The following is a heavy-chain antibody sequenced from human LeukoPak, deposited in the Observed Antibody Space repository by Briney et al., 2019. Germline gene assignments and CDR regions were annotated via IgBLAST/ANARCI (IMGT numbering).Heavy chain of an antibody. V-gene: IGHV4-34*01. Sequence: SETLSLTCAVYGGSFSGYYWSWIRQPPGKGLEWIGEINHSGSTNYNPSLKSRVTISVDTSKNQFSLKLSSVTAADTAVYYCARGPSRSSGLFDNWGQGTLVTVSS. CDR2: INHSGST. J-gene: IGHJ4*02. CDR1: GGSFSGYY. CDR3: ARGPSRSSGLFDN. D-gene: IGHD3/OR15-3a*01.